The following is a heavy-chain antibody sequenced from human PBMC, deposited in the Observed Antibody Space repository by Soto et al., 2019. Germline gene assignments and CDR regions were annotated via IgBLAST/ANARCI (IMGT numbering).Heavy chain of an antibody. CDR2: INHSGST. Sequence: QVQLQQWGAGLLKPSETLSLTCAVYGGSFSGYYWSWIRQPPGKGLEWIGEINHSGSTNYNPSLKSRVTISVDTSKNQFSLKLSSVTAADTAVYYCARGSPLFSSSWYTSGVNYFDYWGQGTLVTVSS. CDR1: GGSFSGYY. J-gene: IGHJ4*02. CDR3: ARGSPLFSSSWYTSGVNYFDY. V-gene: IGHV4-34*01. D-gene: IGHD6-13*01.